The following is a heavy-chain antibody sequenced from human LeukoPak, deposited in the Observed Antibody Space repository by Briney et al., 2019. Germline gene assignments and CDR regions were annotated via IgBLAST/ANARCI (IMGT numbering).Heavy chain of an antibody. V-gene: IGHV7-4-1*02. Sequence: GASVKVSCKASGYTFTNFPINWVRQAPGQGLEWMGWINTNTGNPTYAQGFTGRFVFSLDTSVNTAYLQISSLKTEDTAVYYCVRDEACGGGSCYLPFDYWGQGTLVTVSS. J-gene: IGHJ4*02. CDR2: INTNTGNP. D-gene: IGHD2-15*01. CDR1: GYTFTNFP. CDR3: VRDEACGGGSCYLPFDY.